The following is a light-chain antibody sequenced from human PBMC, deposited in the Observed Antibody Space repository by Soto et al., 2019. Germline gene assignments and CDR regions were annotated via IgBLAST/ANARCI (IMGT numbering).Light chain of an antibody. CDR1: QSVRAN. CDR3: QQSLNPKT. CDR2: GAS. Sequence: EIVVTQSPATLSVSPGERATLSCRASQSVRANVAWYQQKPGQAPTLLIYGASTRATGIPDRFSGSGSGTDFTLTIDRLEPEDFAVYYCQQSLNPKTFGQGTKVDIK. V-gene: IGKV3D-15*01. J-gene: IGKJ1*01.